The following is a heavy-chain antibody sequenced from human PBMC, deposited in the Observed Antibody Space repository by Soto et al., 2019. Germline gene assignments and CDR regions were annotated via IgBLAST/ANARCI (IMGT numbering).Heavy chain of an antibody. D-gene: IGHD1-26*01. J-gene: IGHJ5*02. CDR1: GGSLRGHY. CDR3: ARAPAKLGATLLDP. CDR2: INHSGFT. V-gene: IGHV4-34*01. Sequence: PSETLSLTCAVSGGSLRGHYWSWIRQSPEKGLEWIGEINHSGFTNYNPTLKSRVTISRDASKNQFSLRLSSMTAADSAVYFCARAPAKLGATLLDPWGQGTLATVSS.